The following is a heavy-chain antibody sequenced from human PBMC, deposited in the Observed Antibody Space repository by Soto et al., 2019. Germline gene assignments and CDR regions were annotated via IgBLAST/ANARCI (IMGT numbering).Heavy chain of an antibody. D-gene: IGHD6-6*01. Sequence: GESLKISCKGSGYSFTSYWISWVRQMPGKGLEWMGRIDPSDSYTNYSPSFQGHVTISADKSISTAYLQWSSLKASDTAMYYCERVRYRSSSPDYWGQGTLVTVYS. CDR1: GYSFTSYW. CDR2: IDPSDSYT. V-gene: IGHV5-10-1*01. CDR3: ERVRYRSSSPDY. J-gene: IGHJ4*02.